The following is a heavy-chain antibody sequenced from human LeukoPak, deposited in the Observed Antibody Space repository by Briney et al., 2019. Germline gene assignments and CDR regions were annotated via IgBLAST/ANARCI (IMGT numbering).Heavy chain of an antibody. CDR2: IYYSGST. V-gene: IGHV4-39*01. J-gene: IGHJ4*02. D-gene: IGHD3-9*01. CDR3: ARITLILTGYPFDY. CDR1: GGSLSSSSYY. Sequence: SETLSLTCTVSGGSLSSSSYYWGWIRQPPGTGLEWIGSIYYSGSTYYNPSLKSRVTISVDTSKNQFSLKLSSVTAADTAVYYCARITLILTGYPFDYWGQGTLVTVSS.